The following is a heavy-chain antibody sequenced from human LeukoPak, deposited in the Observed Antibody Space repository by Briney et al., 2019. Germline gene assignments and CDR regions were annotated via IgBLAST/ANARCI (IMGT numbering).Heavy chain of an antibody. D-gene: IGHD3-10*01. CDR3: ARDSGNTVKYYFDY. CDR1: GFTFNSYA. Sequence: GGSLRLSCAASGFTFNSYAMGWVRQAPGKGLEWVSSISSSSSYIYYADSVKGRFTISRDNAKNSLYLQMNSLRAEDTAVYYCARDSGNTVKYYFDYWGQGTLVTVSS. J-gene: IGHJ4*02. V-gene: IGHV3-21*01. CDR2: ISSSSSYI.